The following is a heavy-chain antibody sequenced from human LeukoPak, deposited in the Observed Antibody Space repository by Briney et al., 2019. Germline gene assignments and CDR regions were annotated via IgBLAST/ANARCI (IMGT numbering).Heavy chain of an antibody. D-gene: IGHD3-22*01. Sequence: ASAKVSCKASGGXFSSYAISWVRQAPGQGLEWMGRIIPILGIANYAQKFQGRVTITADKSTSTAYMELSSLRSEDTAVYYCASAYYDSSGYYPLDFDYWGQGTLVTVSS. CDR1: GGXFSSYA. V-gene: IGHV1-69*10. J-gene: IGHJ4*02. CDR3: ASAYYDSSGYYPLDFDY. CDR2: IIPILGIA.